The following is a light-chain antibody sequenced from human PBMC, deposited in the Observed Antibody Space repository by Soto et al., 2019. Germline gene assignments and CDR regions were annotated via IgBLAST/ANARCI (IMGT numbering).Light chain of an antibody. J-gene: IGKJ3*01. V-gene: IGKV3-11*01. CDR2: DAS. Sequence: EIVLTQSPATLSLSPGERATLSCRATQDVSRYLAWYQQKPGQSPRLLIYDASNRATGIPARFSGSGSGTDFTLTISSLEPEDFAVYYCQQRSNWRFGPGTKVDIK. CDR1: QDVSRY. CDR3: QQRSNWR.